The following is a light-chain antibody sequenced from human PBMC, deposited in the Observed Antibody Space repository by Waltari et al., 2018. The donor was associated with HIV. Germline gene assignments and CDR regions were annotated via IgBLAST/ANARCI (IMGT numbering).Light chain of an antibody. CDR3: QQSYSQGT. CDR2: AAS. J-gene: IGKJ1*01. V-gene: IGKV1-39*01. CDR1: QSISSY. Sequence: DIQMTQSPSSLSASVGDRVTITCRASQSISSYLNWYQQKPGKAPKLLIYAASSLQSGVPSRFSGSGSGTDFTLTISSLQPEDFATYYWQQSYSQGTFGQGTKVEIK.